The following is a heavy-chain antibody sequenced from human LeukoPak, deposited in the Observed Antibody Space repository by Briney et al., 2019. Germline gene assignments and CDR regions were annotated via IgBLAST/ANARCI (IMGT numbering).Heavy chain of an antibody. CDR3: ARDSMFPYVPHVY. Sequence: PGGSLRLYCAASGFTVSSNYMSWVRQAPGKGLEWVSVIYSGGSTYYADSVKGRFTISRDNSKNTLYLQMNSLRAEDTAVYYCARDSMFPYVPHVYWGQGTLVTVSS. V-gene: IGHV3-53*01. CDR2: IYSGGST. J-gene: IGHJ4*02. D-gene: IGHD3-10*02. CDR1: GFTVSSNY.